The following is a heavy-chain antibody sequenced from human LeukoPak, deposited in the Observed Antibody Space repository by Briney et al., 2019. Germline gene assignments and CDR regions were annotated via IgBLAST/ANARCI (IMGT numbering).Heavy chain of an antibody. J-gene: IGHJ6*04. CDR1: GYTFTSYY. CDR3: AKDGHYYGSGTGV. Sequence: GASVKVSCKASGYTFTSYYMHWVRQAPGQGLEWMGIINPSGGSTSYAQKFQGRVTMTRDMSTSTVYMELSSLRAEDTAVYYCAKDGHYYGSGTGVWGKGTTVTISS. V-gene: IGHV1-46*01. D-gene: IGHD3-10*01. CDR2: INPSGGST.